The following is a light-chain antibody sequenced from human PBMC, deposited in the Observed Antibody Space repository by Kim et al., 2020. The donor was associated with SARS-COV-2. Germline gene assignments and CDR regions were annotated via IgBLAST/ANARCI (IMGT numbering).Light chain of an antibody. CDR3: QLWDTSGAYWV. CDR2: FDS. CDR1: NIGSYS. V-gene: IGLV3-21*04. Sequence: SYELTQPPSVSVAPGETARMTCGGNNIGSYSVHWYQQKPGHAPVPVISFDSERPSGIPERFSGSNSRNTATLTISRVEVEDEADYYCQLWDTSGAYWVFG. J-gene: IGLJ1*01.